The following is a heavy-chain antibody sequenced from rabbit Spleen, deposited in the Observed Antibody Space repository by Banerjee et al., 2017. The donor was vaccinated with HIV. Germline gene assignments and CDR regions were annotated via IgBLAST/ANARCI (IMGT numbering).Heavy chain of an antibody. V-gene: IGHV1S40*01. J-gene: IGHJ5*01. CDR2: ILTGGSA. CDR3: ARVVVAGVDWLDL. Sequence: QSLQESGGGLFQPGGSLALTCKASGFDFSSYYMSWFRQAPGEGLEYIGVILTGGSAYYASWVNGRFTISKTSSTTVTLQMTSLTAADTATYFCARVVVAGVDWLDLWAKGPSSPS. D-gene: IGHD4-1*01. CDR1: GFDFSSYY.